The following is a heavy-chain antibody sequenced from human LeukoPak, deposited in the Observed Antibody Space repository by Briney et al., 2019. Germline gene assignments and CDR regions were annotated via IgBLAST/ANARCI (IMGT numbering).Heavy chain of an antibody. Sequence: PGWSLRLSCATSGFTFSRHWMTWVRQAPGKGPEWVANIKQDGSERYYVHSVKGRFTISRDNAKNSLYLQMNSLRAEDTAVYYCARDGGHSTVLDYWGQGILVTVSS. CDR3: ARDGGHSTVLDY. CDR2: IKQDGSER. CDR1: GFTFSRHW. J-gene: IGHJ4*02. D-gene: IGHD2-8*02. V-gene: IGHV3-7*01.